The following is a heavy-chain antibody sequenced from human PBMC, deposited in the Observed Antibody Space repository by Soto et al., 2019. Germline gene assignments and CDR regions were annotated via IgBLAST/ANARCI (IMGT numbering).Heavy chain of an antibody. D-gene: IGHD3-9*01. V-gene: IGHV1-69*13. CDR1: GGTFSSYA. CDR2: IIPIFGTA. J-gene: IGHJ6*02. Sequence: ASVKVSCKASGGTFSSYAISWVRQAPGQGLEWMGGIIPIFGTANYAQKFQGRVTITADESTSTAYMELSSLRSEDTAVYYCARGARYFDWLPNSNHYYYGTDVWCQGTTVTVSS. CDR3: ARGARYFDWLPNSNHYYYGTDV.